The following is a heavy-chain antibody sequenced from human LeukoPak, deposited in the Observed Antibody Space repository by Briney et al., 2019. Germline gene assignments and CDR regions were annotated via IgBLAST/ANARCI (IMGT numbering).Heavy chain of an antibody. V-gene: IGHV4-59*01. CDR3: TRGLIMAVAGRGEFHY. CDR1: GGSISSYY. J-gene: IGHJ4*02. CDR2: IYYSGST. D-gene: IGHD6-13*01. Sequence: SETLSLTCTVSGGSISSYYWSWIRQPPGKRLEWIGYIYYSGSTNYNPSLKSRVTISVDTSKNQFSLKLSSVTAADTAVYYCTRGLIMAVAGRGEFHYWGQGTLVTVSS.